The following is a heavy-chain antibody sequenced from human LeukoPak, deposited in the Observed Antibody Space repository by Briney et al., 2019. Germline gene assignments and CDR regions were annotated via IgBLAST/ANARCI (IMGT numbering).Heavy chain of an antibody. Sequence: ASVKVSCKASGSVFTFYAMNWVRQAPGLGLEWMGWINTNTGNPTYAQGFTGRFVFSLDTSVSTAYLQISSLKAEDTAVYYCASSTGSAFDIWGQGTMVTVSS. CDR2: INTNTGNP. CDR3: ASSTGSAFDI. CDR1: GSVFTFYA. D-gene: IGHD1-14*01. V-gene: IGHV7-4-1*02. J-gene: IGHJ3*02.